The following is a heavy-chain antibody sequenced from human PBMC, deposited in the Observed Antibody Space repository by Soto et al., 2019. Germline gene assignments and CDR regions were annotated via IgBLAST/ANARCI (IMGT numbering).Heavy chain of an antibody. Sequence: GESLKISCKGSGYSFTSYWIGWVRQMPGKGLEWMGIIYPGDSDTRYSPSFRGHITISVDRSINTAHLQFSSLKAADTAVYYCARLEKWYYNYYGLDVWGQGTMVTVSS. CDR3: ARLEKWYYNYYGLDV. CDR2: IYPGDSDT. D-gene: IGHD1-26*01. CDR1: GYSFTSYW. J-gene: IGHJ6*02. V-gene: IGHV5-51*01.